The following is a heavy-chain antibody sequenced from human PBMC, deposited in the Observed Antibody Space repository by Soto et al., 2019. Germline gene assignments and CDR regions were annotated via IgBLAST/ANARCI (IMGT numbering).Heavy chain of an antibody. J-gene: IGHJ6*02. V-gene: IGHV1-18*01. CDR3: AREGFYFVSESYPPPRYYGMDV. D-gene: IGHD3-10*01. CDR1: GYSFTTYG. Sequence: ASVKVSCKASGYSFTTYGISWVRQAPGQGLEWMGWISDYNGNTNYEKKFQGRVTMTTDTSTRTAYMELKSLRSDDTAVYYCAREGFYFVSESYPPPRYYGMDVWGQGTTVTGPS. CDR2: ISDYNGNT.